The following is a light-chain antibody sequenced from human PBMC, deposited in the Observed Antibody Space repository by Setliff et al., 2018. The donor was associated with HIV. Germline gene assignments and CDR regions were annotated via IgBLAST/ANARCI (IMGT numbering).Light chain of an antibody. Sequence: QSVLTQPPSASGTPGQRVTISCSGSSSNIGSNYVYWFQHLPGTAPKLLIYRNNQRPSGVPDRFSGSKSGTSASLAISGLRSEDEADYYCAAWDDSLVVFGGGTKVTVL. CDR1: SSNIGSNY. J-gene: IGLJ2*01. CDR2: RNN. V-gene: IGLV1-47*01. CDR3: AAWDDSLVV.